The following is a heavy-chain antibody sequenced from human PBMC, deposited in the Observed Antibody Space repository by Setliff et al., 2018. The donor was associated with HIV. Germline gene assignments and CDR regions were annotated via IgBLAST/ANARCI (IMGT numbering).Heavy chain of an antibody. Sequence: SETLSLTCTVSGGSVSSNDYYWAWIRQPPGKGLVLLGYIDYSGSTNYNPSLKSRVTISVDTSKNQFSLKLTSLTAADTAVYYCARAYDYSNYFHYYMDVWGKGTMVTVSS. CDR2: IDYSGST. CDR1: GGSVSSNDYY. J-gene: IGHJ6*03. D-gene: IGHD4-4*01. V-gene: IGHV4-61*08. CDR3: ARAYDYSNYFHYYMDV.